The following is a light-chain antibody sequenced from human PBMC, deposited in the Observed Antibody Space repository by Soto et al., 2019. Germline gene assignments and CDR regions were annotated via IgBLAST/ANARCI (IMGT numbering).Light chain of an antibody. CDR2: GAS. Sequence: EIVMTQSPATLSVSPGERATLSCRASQSVSSSLAWYQQKPGQAPRLLIYGASTRATGVPARFSGSGSGTEFTLTFSSLQSEDFAVYYCQQYNDWLTFGGGTKVEIK. V-gene: IGKV3-15*01. J-gene: IGKJ4*01. CDR1: QSVSSS. CDR3: QQYNDWLT.